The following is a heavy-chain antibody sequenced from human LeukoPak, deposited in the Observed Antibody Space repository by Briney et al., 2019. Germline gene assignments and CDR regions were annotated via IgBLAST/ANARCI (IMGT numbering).Heavy chain of an antibody. V-gene: IGHV3-21*01. D-gene: IGHD2-2*01. CDR3: ARGHIVVVPAALHYYYMDV. CDR1: GFTFSSYI. J-gene: IGHJ6*03. CDR2: ISSSSSYI. Sequence: GGSLRLSCAASGFTFSSYIMNWVRQAPGKGLEWVSSISSSSSYIYYADSVKGRFTISRDNAKNSLYLQMNSLRAEDTAVYYCARGHIVVVPAALHYYYMDVWGKGTTVTVSS.